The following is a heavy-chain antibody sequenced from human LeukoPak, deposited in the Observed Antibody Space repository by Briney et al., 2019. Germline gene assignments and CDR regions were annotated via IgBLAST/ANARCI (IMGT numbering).Heavy chain of an antibody. CDR3: AHRSWGAPGGY. CDR1: GFSLSTSGVG. D-gene: IGHD7-27*01. J-gene: IGHJ4*02. V-gene: IGHV2-5*01. CDR2: IYWNDDK. Sequence: SGPTLVNPTQTLTLTCTFSGFSLSTSGVGVGWIRQPPGKALEWLALIYWNDDKRYSPSLKSRLTITKNTSKNQVVLTMTNMDPVDTATYYSAHRSWGAPGGYWGQGTLVTVSS.